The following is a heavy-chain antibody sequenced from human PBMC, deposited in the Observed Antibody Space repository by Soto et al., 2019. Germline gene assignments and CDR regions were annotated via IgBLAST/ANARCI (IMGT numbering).Heavy chain of an antibody. CDR1: GVTLSSYV. V-gene: IGHV1-69*13. CDR3: ARDPRQDCSGETCYYS. D-gene: IGHD2-15*01. CDR2: IIPIFGTT. Sequence: SVKVSGKASGVTLSSYVISWVRQAPGQGLEWMGGIIPIFGTTTYGEKFQGRVTITADESTSTTYMELSSLKSEDTAVYYCARDPRQDCSGETCYYSWGQGTLVTVSS. J-gene: IGHJ4*02.